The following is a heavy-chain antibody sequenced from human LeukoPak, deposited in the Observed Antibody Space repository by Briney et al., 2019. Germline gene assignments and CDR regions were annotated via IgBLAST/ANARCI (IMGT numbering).Heavy chain of an antibody. J-gene: IGHJ4*02. V-gene: IGHV1-2*02. CDR1: GYTFTDYY. CDR2: INPNSGGT. Sequence: GASVKVSCKASGYTFTDYYMHWVRQAPGQGLERMGWINPNSGGTKYAQKFQGRVTMTRDTSISTAYMELSRLRSDDTAVYYCARVGGDLYYYGSGSYIPFDYWGQGTLVTVSS. D-gene: IGHD3-10*01. CDR3: ARVGGDLYYYGSGSYIPFDY.